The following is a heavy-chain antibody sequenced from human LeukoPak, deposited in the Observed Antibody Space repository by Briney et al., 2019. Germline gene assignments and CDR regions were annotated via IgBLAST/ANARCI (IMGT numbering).Heavy chain of an antibody. CDR2: ISWNSGSI. V-gene: IGHV3-9*01. D-gene: IGHD6-13*01. J-gene: IGHJ3*02. CDR1: GFTFDDYA. CDR3: AKSSSSWSLGAFDI. Sequence: GGSLRLSCAASGFTFDDYAMHWVRQAPGKGLEWVSGISWNSGSIGYADSVKGRFTISRDNAKNSLYLQMNSLRAEDTALYYCAKSSSSWSLGAFDIWGQGTMVTVSS.